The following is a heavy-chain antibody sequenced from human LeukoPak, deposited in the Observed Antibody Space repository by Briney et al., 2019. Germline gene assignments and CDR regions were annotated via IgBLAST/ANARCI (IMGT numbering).Heavy chain of an antibody. J-gene: IGHJ4*02. V-gene: IGHV3-30*18. CDR2: ISSDGGTK. CDR3: AKEFHSRGYGANFDY. Sequence: GSLRLSCTASKFTFSHYGMQWVRQAPGKGLEGVAVISSDGGTKIYADSVKGRFTLSRDNSINTLDLQMNSLRAEDTAVYYCAKEFHSRGYGANFDYWGQGTLVTVSS. D-gene: IGHD3-10*01. CDR1: KFTFSHYG.